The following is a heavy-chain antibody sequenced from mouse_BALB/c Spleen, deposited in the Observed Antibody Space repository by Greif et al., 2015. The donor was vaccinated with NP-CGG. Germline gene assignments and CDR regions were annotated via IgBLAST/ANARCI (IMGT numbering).Heavy chain of an antibody. J-gene: IGHJ4*01. CDR2: ISYSGST. D-gene: IGHD2-1*01. V-gene: IGHV3-8*02. CDR1: GDSITSGY. CDR3: ARSPYGNYAMDY. Sequence: VQLKESGPSLVKPSQTLSLTCSATGDSITSGYWDWIRKFPGNKLEYMGYISYSGSTYYNPSLKSRISITRDTSKNQYYLQLNSVTTEDTATYYCARSPYGNYAMDYWGQGTSVTVSS.